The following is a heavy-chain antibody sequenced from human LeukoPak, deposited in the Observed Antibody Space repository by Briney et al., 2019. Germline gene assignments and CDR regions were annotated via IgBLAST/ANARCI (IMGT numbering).Heavy chain of an antibody. CDR3: AKGTGVGIDY. CDR2: ISYDGSNK. CDR1: GFTFSSYG. D-gene: IGHD3-10*01. J-gene: IGHJ4*02. Sequence: GGSLRLSCAASGFTFSSYGMRWVRQAPGKGLEWVAVISYDGSNKYYADSVKGRFTISRDNSKNTLYLQMNSLRAEDTAVYYCAKGTGVGIDYWGQGTLVTVSS. V-gene: IGHV3-30*18.